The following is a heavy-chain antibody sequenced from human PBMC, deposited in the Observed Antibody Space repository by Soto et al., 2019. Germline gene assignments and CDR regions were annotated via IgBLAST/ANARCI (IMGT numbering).Heavy chain of an antibody. Sequence: SETLSLTCTVSGGSISSSSYYWGWIRQPPGKGLEWIGSIYYSGSTYYNPSLKSRVTISVDTSKNQFSLKLSSVTAADTAVYYCASLWAGDGYYDFWSGPDWGQGTLVTVSS. CDR2: IYYSGST. J-gene: IGHJ4*02. CDR3: ASLWAGDGYYDFWSGPD. D-gene: IGHD3-3*01. V-gene: IGHV4-39*01. CDR1: GGSISSSSYY.